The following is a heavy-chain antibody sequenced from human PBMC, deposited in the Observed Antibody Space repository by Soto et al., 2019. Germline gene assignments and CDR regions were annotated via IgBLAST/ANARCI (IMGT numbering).Heavy chain of an antibody. CDR3: ARDPRHNGFWSGYQEYFDY. CDR1: GGTFSSYA. CDR2: IIPIFGTA. J-gene: IGHJ4*02. D-gene: IGHD3-3*01. V-gene: IGHV1-69*01. Sequence: QVQLVQSGAEVKKPGSSVKVSCKASGGTFSSYAISWVRQAPGQGLEWMGGIIPIFGTANYAQKFQGRVKITADEATSTAYMELSSRRSEDTAVYYCARDPRHNGFWSGYQEYFDYWGQGSLVTVPS.